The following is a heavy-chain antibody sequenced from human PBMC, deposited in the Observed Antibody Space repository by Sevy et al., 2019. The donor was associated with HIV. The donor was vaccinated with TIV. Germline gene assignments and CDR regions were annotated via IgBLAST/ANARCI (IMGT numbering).Heavy chain of an antibody. CDR3: ARDRIFAVGFNGMDV. CDR2: IHYSGNT. Sequence: SETLSLTCTVSGDSVSSGGHYWGWVRQPPGKGLEWIGYIHYSGNTNYNPSLKSRVTISVDTSKEQFSLKLSSVTAADTAVYYCARDRIFAVGFNGMDVWGQGTTVTVSS. V-gene: IGHV4-61*08. J-gene: IGHJ6*02. D-gene: IGHD3-3*02. CDR1: GDSVSSGGHY.